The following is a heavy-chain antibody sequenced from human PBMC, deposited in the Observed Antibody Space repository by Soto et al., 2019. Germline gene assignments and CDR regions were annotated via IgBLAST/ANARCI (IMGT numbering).Heavy chain of an antibody. D-gene: IGHD5-12*01. J-gene: IGHJ6*02. CDR3: ARVGGYDSPVYYYYYGMDV. CDR2: MNPNSGNT. V-gene: IGHV1-8*01. CDR1: GYTFTSYD. Sequence: ASVKVSCKASGYTFTSYDINWVRQATGQGLEWMGWMNPNSGNTGYAQKFQGRVTMTRNTSISTAYMELSSLRSEDTAAYYCARVGGYDSPVYYYYYGMDVWGQGTTVTVSS.